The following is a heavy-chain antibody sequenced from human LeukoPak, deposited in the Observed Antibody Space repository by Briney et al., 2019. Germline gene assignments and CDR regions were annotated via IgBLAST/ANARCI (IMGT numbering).Heavy chain of an antibody. J-gene: IGHJ4*02. V-gene: IGHV3-30-3*01. D-gene: IGHD5-12*01. CDR1: GFTFSSYS. CDR3: ARGALNIVATAALYFDY. Sequence: GGSLRLSCAASGFTFSSYSLHWVRQAPGKGLEWVAIISYDGSNKYYADSVKGRFTISRDNSKNTLYVQMNSLRTEDTAVYYCARGALNIVATAALYFDYWGQGTLVTVSA. CDR2: ISYDGSNK.